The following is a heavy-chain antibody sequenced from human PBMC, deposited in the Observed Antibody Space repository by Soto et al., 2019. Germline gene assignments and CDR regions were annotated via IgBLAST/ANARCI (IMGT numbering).Heavy chain of an antibody. CDR3: AKDRTHCSGGSCYGMDV. D-gene: IGHD2-15*01. CDR2: ISYDGSDK. CDR1: GFTFNSYG. Sequence: QVQLVESGGGVVQPGRSKRLSCAASGFTFNSYGMHWVRQAPGKGLEWVALISYDGSDKYYADSVKGRFTISRDNYKNTLYLQMNSPRAEDTAVYYCAKDRTHCSGGSCYGMDVWGQGTTVTVSS. V-gene: IGHV3-30*18. J-gene: IGHJ6*02.